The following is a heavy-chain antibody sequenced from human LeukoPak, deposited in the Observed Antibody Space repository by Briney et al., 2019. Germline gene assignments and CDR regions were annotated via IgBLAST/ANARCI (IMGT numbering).Heavy chain of an antibody. CDR3: ARDLDGYGSY. Sequence: GGSPRLSCAASGFTVSSSYMSWVRQAPGKGLEWVSVIYSDGSTYYADSVKGRFTISRDNSKNTLYLQMNSLRAEDTAVYYCARDLDGYGSYWGQGTLVTVSS. V-gene: IGHV3-53*01. D-gene: IGHD3-10*01. J-gene: IGHJ4*02. CDR2: IYSDGST. CDR1: GFTVSSSY.